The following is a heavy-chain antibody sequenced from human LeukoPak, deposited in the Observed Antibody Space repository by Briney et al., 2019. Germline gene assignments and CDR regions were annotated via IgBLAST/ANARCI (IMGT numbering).Heavy chain of an antibody. CDR1: GGSISSYY. V-gene: IGHV4-59*01. Sequence: PSETLSLTCTVSGGSISSYYWSWIRQPPGKGLEWIGYIYYSGSTNYNPSLKSRVTISVDTSKNQFSLKLSSVTAADTAVYYCAREYEDGYNRARFDYWGQGTLVTVSS. D-gene: IGHD5-24*01. J-gene: IGHJ4*02. CDR3: AREYEDGYNRARFDY. CDR2: IYYSGST.